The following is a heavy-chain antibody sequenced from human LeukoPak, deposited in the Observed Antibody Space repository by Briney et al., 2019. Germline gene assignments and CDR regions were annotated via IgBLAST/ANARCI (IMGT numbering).Heavy chain of an antibody. J-gene: IGHJ3*02. CDR2: SYSSGSS. V-gene: IGHV3-53*01. CDR3: ARILGTTDAFDI. Sequence: PGGSLRLSCAASGFTINNNYMTWVRQAPGKGLEWVSVSYSSGSSYYADSVKGRFTMSRDSSKNTVNLQMNILTVEDTAVYYCARILGTTDAFDIWGQGTMVTVSS. D-gene: IGHD2/OR15-2a*01. CDR1: GFTINNNY.